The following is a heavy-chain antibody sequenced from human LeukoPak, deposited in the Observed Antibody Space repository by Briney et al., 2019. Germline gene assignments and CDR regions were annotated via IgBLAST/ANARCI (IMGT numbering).Heavy chain of an antibody. D-gene: IGHD2-2*01. J-gene: IGHJ4*02. CDR1: GYTFTGYY. V-gene: IGHV1-2*02. CDR3: ARELGVPPDCSSTSCYLDY. CDR2: INPNSGGT. Sequence: ASVKVSCKASGYTFTGYYMHWVRQAPGQGLEWKGWINPNSGGTNYAQKFQGRVTMTRDTSISTAYMELSRLRSDDTAVYYCARELGVPPDCSSTSCYLDYWGQGTLVTVSS.